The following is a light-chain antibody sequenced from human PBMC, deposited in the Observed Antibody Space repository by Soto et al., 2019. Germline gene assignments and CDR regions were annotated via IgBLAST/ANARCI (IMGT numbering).Light chain of an antibody. CDR2: DAS. CDR3: QQRSDWPRT. CDR1: QSVSSY. Sequence: EIVLTQSPATLSLSPGERATLSCRASQSVSSYLGWYQQKPGQAPRLLINDASTRATGIPARFSGSGSGTDFTLTISSLESEDFAVYYCQQRSDWPRTFGGGTKVEIE. J-gene: IGKJ4*01. V-gene: IGKV3-11*01.